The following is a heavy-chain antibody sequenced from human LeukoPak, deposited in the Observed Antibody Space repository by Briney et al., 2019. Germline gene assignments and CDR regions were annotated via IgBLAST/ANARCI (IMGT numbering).Heavy chain of an antibody. D-gene: IGHD3-22*01. V-gene: IGHV1-24*01. CDR2: FDPEDGET. Sequence: ASVKVSCKVSGYTLTELSMHWVRQAPGKGLEWMGGFDPEDGETIYAQKFQGRVTMTEDTSTDTAYMELSSLRSEDTAVYYCATHYYDSSGYYPGGDSWGQGTLVTVSS. J-gene: IGHJ4*02. CDR3: ATHYYDSSGYYPGGDS. CDR1: GYTLTELS.